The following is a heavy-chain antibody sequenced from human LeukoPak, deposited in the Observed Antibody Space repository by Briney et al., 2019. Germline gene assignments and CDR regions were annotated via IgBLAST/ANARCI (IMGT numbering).Heavy chain of an antibody. V-gene: IGHV4-30-2*01. J-gene: IGHJ4*02. D-gene: IGHD3-3*01. CDR1: GGSISSGGYY. Sequence: SETLSLTCTVSGGSISSGGYYWSWIRQPPGKGLEWIGYIYHSGSTYYNPSLKSRVTISVDRSKNQFSLKLSSVTAADTAVYYCARAPIWSGTGDWGQGTLVTVSS. CDR2: IYHSGST. CDR3: ARAPIWSGTGD.